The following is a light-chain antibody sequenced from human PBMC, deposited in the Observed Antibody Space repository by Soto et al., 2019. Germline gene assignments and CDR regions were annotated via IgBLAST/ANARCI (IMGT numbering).Light chain of an antibody. J-gene: IGLJ1*01. CDR1: SSDVGGYNY. CDR2: EVS. Sequence: QSVLTQPASVSGSPGQSSTTSCTGTSSDVGGYNYVSWYQQHPGKAPKLMIYEVSNRPSGVSNRFSGSKSGNTASLTISGLQAEDEADYYCSSYTSSSTLYVFGTGTKVTVL. V-gene: IGLV2-14*01. CDR3: SSYTSSSTLYV.